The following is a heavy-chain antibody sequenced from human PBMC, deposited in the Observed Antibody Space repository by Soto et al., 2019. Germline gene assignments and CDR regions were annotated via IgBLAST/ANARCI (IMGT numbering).Heavy chain of an antibody. J-gene: IGHJ6*02. V-gene: IGHV1-46*01. CDR2: INPSGGST. Sequence: WPRQATGQGLEWMGIINPSGGSTSYAQRFQGRVTMTRDTSTSTVYMELSSLRSEDTAVYYCARTVYDFWTSVMDVWGQGTTVTGSS. CDR3: ARTVYDFWTSVMDV. D-gene: IGHD3-3*01.